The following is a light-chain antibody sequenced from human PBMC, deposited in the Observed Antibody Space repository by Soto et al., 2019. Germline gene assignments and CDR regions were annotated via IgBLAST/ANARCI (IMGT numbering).Light chain of an antibody. V-gene: IGKV1-39*01. CDR1: QRVNNY. CDR3: QQSYITPWT. CDR2: AAS. Sequence: DVQMTQSPSSLSASVGDRVTITCRASQRVNNYLNWYQQKPGEAPKLPISAASSLQIGVPSRFGGSGSGTDFTLAISGLQPEDFAIYYCQQSYITPWTFGQGTKVDIK. J-gene: IGKJ1*01.